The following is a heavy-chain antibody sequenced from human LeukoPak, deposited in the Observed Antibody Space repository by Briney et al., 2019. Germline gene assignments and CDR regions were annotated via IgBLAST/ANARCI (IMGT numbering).Heavy chain of an antibody. Sequence: SETLSLTCTVSGGSISSGGYYWSWIRQHPGKGLEWIGYIYYSGSTYYNPSLKSRVTISVDTSKNQFSLKLSSVTAADTAVYYCARSGALRYFDQPRGGYYFDYWGQGTLVPVSS. V-gene: IGHV4-31*03. CDR2: IYYSGST. CDR1: GGSISSGGYY. D-gene: IGHD3-9*01. CDR3: ARSGALRYFDQPRGGYYFDY. J-gene: IGHJ4*02.